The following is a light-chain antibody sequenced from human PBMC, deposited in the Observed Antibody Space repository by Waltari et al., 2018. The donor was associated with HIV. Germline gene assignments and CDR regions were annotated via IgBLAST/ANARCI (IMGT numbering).Light chain of an antibody. Sequence: TRSPGTLSLSPGDRATLSCRASQSFNINYLAWYQQKPGQPPRLLIYAASTRATGIPDRFSGSASETDFTLTISSLEPEDFAVYFCQHYGSSPRAFGQGTKVELK. CDR3: QHYGSSPRA. CDR1: QSFNINY. J-gene: IGKJ1*01. V-gene: IGKV3-20*01. CDR2: AAS.